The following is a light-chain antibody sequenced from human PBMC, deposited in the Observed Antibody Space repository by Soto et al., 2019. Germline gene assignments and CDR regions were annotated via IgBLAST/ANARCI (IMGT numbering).Light chain of an antibody. J-gene: IGLJ1*01. CDR3: SSYTSSSTPYV. CDR2: DVS. Sequence: QSALTQPASVSGSPGQSITISYTGTSSDVGGYNYVSWYQQHPGKAPKLMIHDVSNRPSGVSNRFSGSKSGNTASLTISGLQAEDEADYYCSSYTSSSTPYVFGTGTKLTVL. CDR1: SSDVGGYNY. V-gene: IGLV2-14*01.